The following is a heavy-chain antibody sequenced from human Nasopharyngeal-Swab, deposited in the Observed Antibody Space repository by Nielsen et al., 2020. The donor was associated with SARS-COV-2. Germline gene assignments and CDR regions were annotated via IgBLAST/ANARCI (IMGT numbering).Heavy chain of an antibody. CDR3: AREGAALDY. D-gene: IGHD6-6*01. V-gene: IGHV1-46*01. Sequence: ASVKVSCKASGYTFTSYYMHWVRQAPGKGLAWMGIINPSGGSTSYAQKFQGRVTMTRDTSTSTVYMELSSLSSEDTAVYYCAREGAALDYWGQGTLVTVSS. CDR1: GYTFTSYY. CDR2: INPSGGST. J-gene: IGHJ4*02.